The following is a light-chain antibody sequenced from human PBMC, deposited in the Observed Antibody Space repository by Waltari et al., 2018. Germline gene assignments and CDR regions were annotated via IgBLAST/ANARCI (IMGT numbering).Light chain of an antibody. Sequence: SALTQPASMSGYPGQSIPISCTGTNRDIGLYDYVSWYQQHPGKAPKLIISDVSKRPSGVPARFSGSVSGYTASLTISGLQAEDEADYYCSSYTATDTYVFGSGTTVIVL. CDR3: SSYTATDTYV. J-gene: IGLJ1*01. V-gene: IGLV2-14*03. CDR1: NRDIGLYDY. CDR2: DVS.